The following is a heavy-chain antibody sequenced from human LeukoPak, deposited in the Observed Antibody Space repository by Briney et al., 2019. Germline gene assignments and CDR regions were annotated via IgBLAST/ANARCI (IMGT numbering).Heavy chain of an antibody. CDR2: IYYSGST. J-gene: IGHJ4*02. V-gene: IGHV4-31*03. CDR3: AREMATYFDY. Sequence: SQTLSLTCTVSGGSISSGGYYWSWIRQHPGKGQEWIGYIYYSGSTYYNPSLKSRVTISVDTSKNQFSLKLSSVTAADTAVYYCAREMATYFDYWGQGTLVTVSS. D-gene: IGHD5-24*01. CDR1: GGSISSGGYY.